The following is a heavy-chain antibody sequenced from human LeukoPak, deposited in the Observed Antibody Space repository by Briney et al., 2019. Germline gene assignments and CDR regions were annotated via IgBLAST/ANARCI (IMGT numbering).Heavy chain of an antibody. J-gene: IGHJ5*02. CDR3: SRGVTGDPRYPHNWFDP. CDR1: GYTFTAYA. Sequence: GASVKVSCKASGYTFTAYAMHWVRQAPGQRLEWMGWINPGNGNTKFSQNFQGRVTISRDTSASTVYMDLSSLRSEDTAVYYCSRGVTGDPRYPHNWFDPWGQGTLVTVSS. CDR2: INPGNGNT. D-gene: IGHD1-14*01. V-gene: IGHV1-3*01.